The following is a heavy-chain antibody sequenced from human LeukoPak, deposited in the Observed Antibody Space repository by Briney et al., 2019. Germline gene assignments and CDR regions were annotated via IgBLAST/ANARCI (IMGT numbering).Heavy chain of an antibody. D-gene: IGHD5-24*01. Sequence: PSETLSLTCSVSGYSISSGYYWGWIRQPPGKGLEWIAYVYASGETDYNPSLKSRVTISVDTSKNQFSLKLSSVTAADTAVYYCARGRDGYIRDFDSWSQGTLVTVSS. V-gene: IGHV4-38-2*02. CDR1: GYSISSGYY. J-gene: IGHJ4*02. CDR3: ARGRDGYIRDFDS. CDR2: VYASGET.